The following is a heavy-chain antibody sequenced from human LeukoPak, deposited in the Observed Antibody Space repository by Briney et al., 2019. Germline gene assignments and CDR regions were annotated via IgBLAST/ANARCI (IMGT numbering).Heavy chain of an antibody. CDR2: IYSGGST. D-gene: IGHD3-22*01. Sequence: PGGSLRLSCAASGFTVSSNYMSWVRQAPGKGLEWVSVIYSGGSTYYADSVKGRFTISRDNSKNTLFLQMNSLRVEDTAVCYCARTRIYYFDSSGPIDYWGQGTLVTVSS. J-gene: IGHJ4*02. CDR1: GFTVSSNY. CDR3: ARTRIYYFDSSGPIDY. V-gene: IGHV3-53*01.